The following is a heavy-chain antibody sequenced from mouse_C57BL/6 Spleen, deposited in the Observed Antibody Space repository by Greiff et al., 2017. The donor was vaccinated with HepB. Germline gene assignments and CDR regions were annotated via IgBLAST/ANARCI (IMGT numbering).Heavy chain of an antibody. CDR3: TRDESYYLAY. D-gene: IGHD2-12*01. Sequence: EVQLQQSGPELVKPGASVKISCKASGYTFTDYYMNWVKQSHGKSLEWIGDIHPNNGGTSYNQKFKGKATLTVEKSSSASYMELRSLTSEDSAVYYCTRDESYYLAYWGQGTLVTVSA. V-gene: IGHV1-26*01. J-gene: IGHJ3*01. CDR2: IHPNNGGT. CDR1: GYTFTDYY.